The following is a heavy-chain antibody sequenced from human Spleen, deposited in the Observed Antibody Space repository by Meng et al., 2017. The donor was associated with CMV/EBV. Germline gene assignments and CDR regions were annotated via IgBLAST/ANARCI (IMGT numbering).Heavy chain of an antibody. CDR1: GFTFSNYA. D-gene: IGHD3-22*01. V-gene: IGHV3-23*01. J-gene: IGHJ4*02. Sequence: GGSLRLSCAASGFTFSNYAMSWVRQAPGKGLEWVSVISGSGDSTYYADSVKGRFTISRDNSKSTLYLQVNSLRAEDTAVYYCAKDPGLRGSYYYDSSGFDYWGQGTLVTVSS. CDR3: AKDPGLRGSYYYDSSGFDY. CDR2: ISGSGDST.